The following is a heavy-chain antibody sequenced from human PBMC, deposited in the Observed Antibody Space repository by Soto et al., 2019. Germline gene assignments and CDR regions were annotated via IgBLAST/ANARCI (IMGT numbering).Heavy chain of an antibody. CDR2: IWYDGSNK. J-gene: IGHJ6*02. CDR3: ARGDRSIPASVKWDYVWGSYRSYYYGMDV. V-gene: IGHV3-33*01. Sequence: WGSLRLSCAASGFTFISYGIRLFRHSPFKWREWVAVIWYDGSNKYYADSVKGRFTISRDNSKNTLYLQMNSLRAEDTAVYYCARGDRSIPASVKWDYVWGSYRSYYYGMDVWGQGTTVTVSS. D-gene: IGHD3-16*02. CDR1: GFTFISYG.